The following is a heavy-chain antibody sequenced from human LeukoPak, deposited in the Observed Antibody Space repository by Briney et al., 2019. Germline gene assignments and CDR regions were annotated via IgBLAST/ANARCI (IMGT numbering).Heavy chain of an antibody. Sequence: GGSLRLSCAASGFTFSSYAMSWVRQAPGKGLEWVANIKQDGSEKYYVDSVKGRFTISRDNAKNSLYLQMNSLRAEDTAVYYCARDDGVGAFDIWGQGTMVTVSS. CDR1: GFTFSSYA. V-gene: IGHV3-7*01. CDR2: IKQDGSEK. CDR3: ARDDGVGAFDI. J-gene: IGHJ3*02. D-gene: IGHD3-3*01.